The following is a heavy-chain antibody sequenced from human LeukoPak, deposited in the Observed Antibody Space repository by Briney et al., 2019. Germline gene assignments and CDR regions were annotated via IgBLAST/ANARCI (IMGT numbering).Heavy chain of an antibody. J-gene: IGHJ4*02. CDR1: GFTFSSYG. CDR2: ISGSGGST. D-gene: IGHD3-10*01. Sequence: PGGSLRLSCAASGFTFSSYGMSWVRQAPGKGLEWVSAISGSGGSTYYADSVKGRFTISRDNSKNTLYLQMNSLRAEDTAVYYCAKDSKVLPWFGEAVKLDYWGQGTLVTVSS. V-gene: IGHV3-23*01. CDR3: AKDSKVLPWFGEAVKLDY.